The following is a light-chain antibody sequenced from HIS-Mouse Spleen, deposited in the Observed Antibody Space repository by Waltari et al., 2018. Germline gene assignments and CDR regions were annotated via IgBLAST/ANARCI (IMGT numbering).Light chain of an antibody. CDR3: GVYTSSSTLV. J-gene: IGLJ2*01. V-gene: IGLV2-18*01. CDR1: SSDVGSYNR. Sequence: QSALTQPPSVSGSPGQSVTISCTGTSSDVGSYNRVSWYQQPPGTAPKHMIYDVSNRPSGVPDRFSGSKSGKTASLAISGLQAEDEADYYCGVYTSSSTLVFGGGTKLTVL. CDR2: DVS.